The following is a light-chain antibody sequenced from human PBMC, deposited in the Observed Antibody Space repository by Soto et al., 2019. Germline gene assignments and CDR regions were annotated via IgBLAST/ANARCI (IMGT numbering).Light chain of an antibody. CDR2: DAS. Sequence: DIQMTQSPSSLSASVGDRVTITCQASQDISNYLNWYQQKPGKAPKLLIYDASNLETGVPSRFSGSGSGTDFTFTISSLQPEDIATYYCQQYDNLPSWTFGPRTKVDIK. J-gene: IGKJ3*01. CDR3: QQYDNLPSWT. CDR1: QDISNY. V-gene: IGKV1-33*01.